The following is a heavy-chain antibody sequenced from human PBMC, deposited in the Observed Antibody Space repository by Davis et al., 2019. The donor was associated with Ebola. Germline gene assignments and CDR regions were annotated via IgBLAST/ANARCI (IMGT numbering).Heavy chain of an antibody. Sequence: TVSCKGSGYSFTNYWINWVRQMPGKGLEWMGRIDPSDSYTNYSPSFQGHVTISADKSISTAYLQWSSLKASDTAMYYCARHRVITDPFDYWGQGTLVTVSS. D-gene: IGHD2/OR15-2a*01. CDR1: GYSFTNYW. CDR3: ARHRVITDPFDY. CDR2: IDPSDSYT. J-gene: IGHJ4*02. V-gene: IGHV5-10-1*01.